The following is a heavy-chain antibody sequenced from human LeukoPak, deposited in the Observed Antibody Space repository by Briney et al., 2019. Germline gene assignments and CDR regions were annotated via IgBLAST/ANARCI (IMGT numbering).Heavy chain of an antibody. V-gene: IGHV4-31*03. CDR3: ARVSPYYYGSGRFGF. CDR1: GGSINSGGYY. Sequence: PSETLSLTCTVSGGSINSGGYYWSWIRQPPGKGLEWIGYIYYSGSTYYNPSLKSRVTISVDTSKNQFSLKLSSVTAADTAVYYCARVSPYYYGSGRFGFWGQGTMVTVSS. J-gene: IGHJ3*01. D-gene: IGHD3-10*01. CDR2: IYYSGST.